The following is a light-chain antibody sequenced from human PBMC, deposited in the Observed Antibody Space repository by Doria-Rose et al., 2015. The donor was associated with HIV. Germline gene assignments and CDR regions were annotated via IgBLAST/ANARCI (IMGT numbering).Light chain of an antibody. V-gene: IGKV1-27*01. J-gene: IGKJ3*01. CDR1: QGISIY. CDR3: QKYISAPFT. Sequence: ASVGDRVTITCRASQGISIYLAWYQQKPGKVPKLLIYAASTLQSGVPSRFSGSGSGTDFTLTISSLHPEDAATYYCQKYISAPFTFGPGTKVDIK. CDR2: AAS.